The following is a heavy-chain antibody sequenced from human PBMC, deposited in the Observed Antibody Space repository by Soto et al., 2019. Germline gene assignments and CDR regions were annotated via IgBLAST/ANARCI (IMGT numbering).Heavy chain of an antibody. D-gene: IGHD3-3*01. Sequence: ASVKVSCKASGYTFTSYGISWVRQAPGQGLEWMGWISAYNGNTNYAQKLQGRVTMTTDTSTSTAYMELRSLRSDDTAVYYCATGHYHFWSGHPSYYYGMDVWGQGTTVTVSS. CDR1: GYTFTSYG. V-gene: IGHV1-18*01. J-gene: IGHJ6*02. CDR2: ISAYNGNT. CDR3: ATGHYHFWSGHPSYYYGMDV.